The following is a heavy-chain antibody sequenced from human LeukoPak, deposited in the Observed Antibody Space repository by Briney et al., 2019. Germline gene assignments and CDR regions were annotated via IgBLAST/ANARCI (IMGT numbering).Heavy chain of an antibody. J-gene: IGHJ1*01. Sequence: PGGSLRLSCAASGFTFTSYWMHWVRQAPGKGLVWLSRINTDGTITSYADSLEGRFTISGDNAQNSMYLQMNSLRVEDTAVYYCTSWGDTTAEYFQRWGQGTLVTVSS. CDR2: INTDGTIT. V-gene: IGHV3-74*01. CDR3: TSWGDTTAEYFQR. CDR1: GFTFTSYW. D-gene: IGHD2-21*02.